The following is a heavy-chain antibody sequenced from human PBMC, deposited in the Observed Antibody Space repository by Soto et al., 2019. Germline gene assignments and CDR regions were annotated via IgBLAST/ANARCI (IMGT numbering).Heavy chain of an antibody. V-gene: IGHV4-39*01. CDR3: ATHSSSWRYWYIEL. CDR1: GGSVTNTNYY. J-gene: IGHJ2*01. CDR2: MYYSGSS. D-gene: IGHD6-13*01. Sequence: QLQLQESGPGLVKPSGTLSLTCAVSGGSVTNTNYYWGWIRQPPGKGLEWIGTMYYSGSSYYNPSLKSGVDISVDTSKNPISLKVTSVTATDTAVYYCATHSSSWRYWYIELWGRGTLVTVSS.